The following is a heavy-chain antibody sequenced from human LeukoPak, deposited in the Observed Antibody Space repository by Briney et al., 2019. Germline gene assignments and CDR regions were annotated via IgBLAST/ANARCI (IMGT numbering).Heavy chain of an antibody. Sequence: GGSLRLSCAASGFTFSSYAMHWVRQAPGKGLEWVSYISSSGSTIYYADSVKGRFTISRDNAKNSLYLQMNSLRAEDTAVYYCARAVVVMSYFDYWGQGTLVTVSS. D-gene: IGHD3-22*01. V-gene: IGHV3-48*03. CDR3: ARAVVVMSYFDY. J-gene: IGHJ4*02. CDR1: GFTFSSYA. CDR2: ISSSGSTI.